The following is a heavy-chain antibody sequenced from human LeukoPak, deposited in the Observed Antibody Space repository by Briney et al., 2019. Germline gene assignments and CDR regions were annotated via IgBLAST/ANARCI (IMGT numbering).Heavy chain of an antibody. D-gene: IGHD3-22*01. CDR1: GYTFTSYG. CDR3: ARASKGGSGYPVVY. Sequence: ASVKVSCKASGYTFTSYGISWVRQAPGQGLEWMGWISAYNGNTNYAQKFQGRVTITADESTSTAYMELSSLRSEDTAVYYCARASKGGSGYPVVYWGQGTLVTVSS. V-gene: IGHV1-18*01. J-gene: IGHJ4*02. CDR2: ISAYNGNT.